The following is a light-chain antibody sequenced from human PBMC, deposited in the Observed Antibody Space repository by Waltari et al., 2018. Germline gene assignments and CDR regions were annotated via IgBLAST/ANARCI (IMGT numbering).Light chain of an antibody. CDR3: SSYTTSTSYVV. J-gene: IGLJ2*01. V-gene: IGLV2-14*01. CDR2: EVS. CDR1: SSAVGDYRY. Sequence: QSALTQPASVSGSPGQSITISCSGTSSAVGDYRYVAWYQHNPGKPPKLMIYEVSNRPSGVSNRFSGSKSGNTASLTISGLQAEDEADYYCSSYTTSTSYVVFGGGTKLTVL.